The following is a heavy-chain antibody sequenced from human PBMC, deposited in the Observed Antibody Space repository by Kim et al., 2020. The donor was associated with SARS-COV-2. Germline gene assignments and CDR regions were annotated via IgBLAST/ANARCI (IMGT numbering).Heavy chain of an antibody. CDR1: GGSISSYY. Sequence: SETLSLTCTVSGGSISSYYWSWIRQPPGKGLEWIGYIYYSGSTNYNPSLKSRVTISVDTSKNQFSLKLSSVTAADTAVYYCARDELMVRGVNGMDVWGQG. CDR2: IYYSGST. CDR3: ARDELMVRGVNGMDV. V-gene: IGHV4-59*01. D-gene: IGHD3-10*01. J-gene: IGHJ6*02.